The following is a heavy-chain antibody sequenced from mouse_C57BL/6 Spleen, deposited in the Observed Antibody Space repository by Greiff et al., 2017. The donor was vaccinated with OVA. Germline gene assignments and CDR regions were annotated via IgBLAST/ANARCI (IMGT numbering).Heavy chain of an antibody. D-gene: IGHD1-1*01. J-gene: IGHJ2*01. CDR3: ARSYYGSSSHFDY. CDR2: INPNNGGT. CDR1: GYTFTDYN. V-gene: IGHV1-18*01. Sequence: VQLKESGPELVKPGASVKIPCKASGYTFTDYNMDWVKQSHGKSLEWIGDINPNNGGTIYNQKFKGKATLTVDKSSSTAYMELRSLTSEDTAVYYCARSYYGSSSHFDYWGQGTTLTVSS.